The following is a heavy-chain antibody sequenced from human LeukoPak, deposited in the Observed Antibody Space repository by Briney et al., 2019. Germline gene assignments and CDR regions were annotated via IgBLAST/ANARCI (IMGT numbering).Heavy chain of an antibody. CDR3: ARDRESESASEGDY. CDR2: IKQGGSEI. CDR1: GFMFSSYS. D-gene: IGHD6-19*01. Sequence: QAGGSLRLSCADSGFMFSSYSMTWVPRAPGKGLEDVALIKQGGSEIYHMHSVKDRFPISRDDAPNSLYLQMNSLRVEDTALYYCARDRESESASEGDYWGQGTLVTVSS. J-gene: IGHJ4*02. V-gene: IGHV3-7*01.